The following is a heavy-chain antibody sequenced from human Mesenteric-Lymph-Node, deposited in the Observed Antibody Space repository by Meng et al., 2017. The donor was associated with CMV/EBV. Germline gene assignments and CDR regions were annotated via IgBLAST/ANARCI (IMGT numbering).Heavy chain of an antibody. V-gene: IGHV1-18*01. Sequence: ASVKVSCKASGYTFTSYGISWVRQAPGQGLEWMGWISAYSGNTNYAQKLQGRVTMTTDTSTSTAYMELSSLRSEDTAVYYCARDSGDSSSSGTYYYGMDVWGQGTTVTVSS. CDR2: ISAYSGNT. J-gene: IGHJ6*02. D-gene: IGHD6-6*01. CDR3: ARDSGDSSSSGTYYYGMDV. CDR1: GYTFTSYG.